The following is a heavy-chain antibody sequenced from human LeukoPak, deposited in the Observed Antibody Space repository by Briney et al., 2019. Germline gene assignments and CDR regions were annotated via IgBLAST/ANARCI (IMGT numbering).Heavy chain of an antibody. V-gene: IGHV1-46*01. J-gene: IGHJ3*02. CDR3: ARDRGGDYYDSSGYYRDAFDI. Sequence: ASVKVSCMSSGYTFTSYYMYWVRPAPGQGLGWMGIINPSGGRTGYAKKFQGRVTMTRDMSTRTVYMELSNLGSEDTAVYYCARDRGGDYYDSSGYYRDAFDIWGQGTMVTVSS. CDR1: GYTFTSYY. CDR2: INPSGGRT. D-gene: IGHD3-22*01.